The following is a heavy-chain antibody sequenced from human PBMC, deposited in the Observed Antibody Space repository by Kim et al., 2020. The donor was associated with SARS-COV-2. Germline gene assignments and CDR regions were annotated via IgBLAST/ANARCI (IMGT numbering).Heavy chain of an antibody. J-gene: IGHJ6*02. V-gene: IGHV1-3*01. CDR3: ARDSVAGPPPRMTDVRDMAV. CDR1: GYTFTSYA. D-gene: IGHD6-19*01. Sequence: ASVKVSCKASGYTFTSYAMHWVRQAPGQRLEWMGWINAGNGNTKYSQKFQGRVTITRDTSSSTAYMELSSLRSEDTAVYYCARDSVAGPPPRMTDVRDMAVWGQGAPVTVSS. CDR2: INAGNGNT.